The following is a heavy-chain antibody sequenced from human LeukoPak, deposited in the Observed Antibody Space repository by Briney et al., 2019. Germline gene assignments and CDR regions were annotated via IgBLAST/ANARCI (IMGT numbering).Heavy chain of an antibody. CDR3: AKDPLQRQLEFHFDY. D-gene: IGHD6-13*01. V-gene: IGHV3-30*02. CDR1: GFTFSSYG. CDR2: IWYDGSNK. Sequence: PGGSLRLSCAASGFTFSSYGMHWVRQAPGKGLEWVAVIWYDGSNKYYADSVKGRFTISRDNSKNTLYLQMNSLRAEDTAVYYCAKDPLQRQLEFHFDYWGQGTLVTVSS. J-gene: IGHJ4*02.